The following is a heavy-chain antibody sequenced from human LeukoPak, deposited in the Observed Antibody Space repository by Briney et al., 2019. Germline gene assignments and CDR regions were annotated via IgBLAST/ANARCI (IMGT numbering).Heavy chain of an antibody. CDR2: TYYKSKWNN. CDR1: VDSVSTNSVA. CDR3: ARGRSSGLDL. J-gene: IGHJ3*01. V-gene: IGHV6-1*01. Sequence: SQTLSLTCAISVDSVSTNSVAWNSIRQSPSRGLEWLGRTYYKSKWNNDYAVSVRSRIAINPDTCKNQFSLQLNSVTPDDTALYFCARGRSSGLDLWGQGTMVTVSS.